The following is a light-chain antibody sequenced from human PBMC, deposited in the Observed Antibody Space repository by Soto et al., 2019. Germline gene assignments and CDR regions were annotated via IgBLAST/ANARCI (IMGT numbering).Light chain of an antibody. J-gene: IGKJ1*01. CDR3: QQYGSSPTT. V-gene: IGKV3-20*01. Sequence: EIVLTQSPGTLSLSPGERATLSCRASQSVSSNYLAWYQQKPGQAPRLIIYGASNRATGIPDRFSGSGSGTEFTLTISRLEPEDFAVYYCQQYGSSPTTFGQGTKVEIK. CDR1: QSVSSNY. CDR2: GAS.